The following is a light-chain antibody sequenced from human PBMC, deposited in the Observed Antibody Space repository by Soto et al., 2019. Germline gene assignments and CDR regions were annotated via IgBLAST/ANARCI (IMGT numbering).Light chain of an antibody. CDR2: DVS. V-gene: IGLV2-11*01. Sequence: QSALTQPRAVSGSPGQSVTISCTGTSSDVGGYNYVSWYQQHPGKAPKLMIYDVSKRPSGVPDRFSGSKSGNTASLTISGLQADDEAYYYCCSYAGSVVFGGGTKLTVL. J-gene: IGLJ2*01. CDR1: SSDVGGYNY. CDR3: CSYAGSVV.